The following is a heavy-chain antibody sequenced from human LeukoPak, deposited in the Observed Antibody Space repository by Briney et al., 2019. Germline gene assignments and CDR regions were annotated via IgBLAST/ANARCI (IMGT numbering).Heavy chain of an antibody. CDR1: RDSVSNNA. V-gene: IGHV6-1*01. CDR2: TYYDSKWYN. CDR3: ARGWARDGFNI. Sequence: SQTLSLTCVISRDSVSNNAWNWGRQTPSGSLECLGRTYYDSKWYNHYAESVKSRISINPDTSKNQFSLQLNSVTPEDTAVYYCARGWARDGFNIWSQGTMVTVSS. D-gene: IGHD6-13*01. J-gene: IGHJ3*02.